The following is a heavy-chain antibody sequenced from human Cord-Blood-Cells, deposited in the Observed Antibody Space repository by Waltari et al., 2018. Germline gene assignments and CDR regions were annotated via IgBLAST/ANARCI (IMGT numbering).Heavy chain of an antibody. CDR2: ISYDGSNK. V-gene: IGHV3-30*18. CDR3: AKDRQYQLLYWFDP. J-gene: IGHJ5*02. Sequence: QVQLVESGGGVVQPGRSLRLSCAASGFTFSSDGMHRVRQAPGKGLEWVAVISYDGSNKYYADSVKGRFTISRDNSKNTLYLQMNSLRAEDTAVYYCAKDRQYQLLYWFDPWGQGTLVTVSS. CDR1: GFTFSSDG. D-gene: IGHD2-2*01.